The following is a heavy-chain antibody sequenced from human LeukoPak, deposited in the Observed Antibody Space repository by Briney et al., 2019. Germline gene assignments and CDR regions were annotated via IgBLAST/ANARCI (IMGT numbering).Heavy chain of an antibody. Sequence: GFLRLSCAASGFTFSSYAMSWVRQAPGKGLEWVSAISGSGGSTYYADSVKGRFTISRDNSKNTLYLQMNSLRAEDTAVYYCAKVESYCGGDSYSYYFDYWGQGTLVTVSS. V-gene: IGHV3-23*01. CDR3: AKVESYCGGDSYSYYFDY. D-gene: IGHD2-21*01. J-gene: IGHJ4*02. CDR2: ISGSGGST. CDR1: GFTFSSYA.